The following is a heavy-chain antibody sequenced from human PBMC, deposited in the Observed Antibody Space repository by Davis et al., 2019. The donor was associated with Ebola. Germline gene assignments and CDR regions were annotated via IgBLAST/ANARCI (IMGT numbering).Heavy chain of an antibody. D-gene: IGHD3-10*01. V-gene: IGHV3-74*01. CDR3: AKDSRGYNKPFDY. Sequence: GESLKISCAASGLTFSIYWMSWVRQAPGKGLVWVSRINSDGSSTSYADSVKGRFTISRDNSKNMLFLQMNSLRAEDTAVYYCAKDSRGYNKPFDYWGQGTLVTVSS. J-gene: IGHJ4*02. CDR1: GLTFSIYW. CDR2: INSDGSST.